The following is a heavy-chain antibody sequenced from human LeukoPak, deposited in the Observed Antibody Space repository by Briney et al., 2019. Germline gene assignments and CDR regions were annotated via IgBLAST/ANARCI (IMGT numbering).Heavy chain of an antibody. V-gene: IGHV3-23*01. CDR1: GVTFSSYV. D-gene: IGHD2-15*01. CDR2: ISGSGGGT. Sequence: GGSLRLSCEASGVTFSSYVMSWVRQAPGKGPEWVSGISGSGGGTYYADSVKGRFAISRDNSKNTLYLQMNSLRAEDTAVYYCARDCPSGGSCYSWGPWGQGTLVTVPS. CDR3: ARDCPSGGSCYSWGP. J-gene: IGHJ5*02.